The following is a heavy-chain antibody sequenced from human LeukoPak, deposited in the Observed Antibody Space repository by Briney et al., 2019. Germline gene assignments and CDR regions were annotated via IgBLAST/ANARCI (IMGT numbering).Heavy chain of an antibody. J-gene: IGHJ4*02. CDR3: VKEARGYHYTYFDY. V-gene: IGHV3-13*01. D-gene: IGHD5-18*01. CDR1: GFTLGSHD. CDR2: IASGFQT. Sequence: GGSLRLSCTASGFTLGSHDMHWVRQTTGEGLEWVAAIASGFQTFYAGSVKGRFTVSREDAKNSLYLQMNSLRAGDTAVYYCVKEARGYHYTYFDYWGQGTLVTVSS.